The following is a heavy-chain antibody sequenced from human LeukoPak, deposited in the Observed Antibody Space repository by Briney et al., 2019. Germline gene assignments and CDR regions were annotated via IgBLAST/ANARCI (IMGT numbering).Heavy chain of an antibody. CDR1: GFTFSSYW. D-gene: IGHD3-16*01. J-gene: IGHJ6*03. Sequence: GGSLRLSCAASGFTFSSYWMSWVRQAPGKGLEWVANIKQDGSEKYYVDSVKGRFTISRDNAKNSLYLQMNSLRDEDTAVYYCAREGAPDYYYYMDVWGKGTTVTVSS. CDR3: AREGAPDYYYYMDV. CDR2: IKQDGSEK. V-gene: IGHV3-7*01.